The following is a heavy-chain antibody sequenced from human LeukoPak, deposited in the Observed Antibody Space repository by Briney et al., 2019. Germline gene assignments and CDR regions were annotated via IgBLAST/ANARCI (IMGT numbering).Heavy chain of an antibody. V-gene: IGHV4-59*01. Sequence: SETLSLTCTVSGGSISSFYWNWIRQPPGKGLEWIGYVYYSGSTNYNPSLKSRVTISVDTSKNQFSLELSSVTAADTAVYYCARAPRTSNPFDYWGQGTLVTVSS. CDR3: ARAPRTSNPFDY. D-gene: IGHD1-14*01. CDR2: VYYSGST. J-gene: IGHJ4*02. CDR1: GGSISSFY.